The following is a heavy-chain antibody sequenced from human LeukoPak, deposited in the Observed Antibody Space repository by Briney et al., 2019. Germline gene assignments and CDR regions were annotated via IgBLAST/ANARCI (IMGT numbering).Heavy chain of an antibody. J-gene: IGHJ4*02. Sequence: GESLRISCKGFGYYFANYWISWVRQMPGKGPEWMGRIDPSDSYTNHNPSFRGHVTISVDKSISTAYLQWSSLKASDTAMYYCARHFPDGYSGYNFDNWGQGTLVTVSS. D-gene: IGHD5-12*01. V-gene: IGHV5-10-1*01. CDR1: GYYFANYW. CDR2: IDPSDSYT. CDR3: ARHFPDGYSGYNFDN.